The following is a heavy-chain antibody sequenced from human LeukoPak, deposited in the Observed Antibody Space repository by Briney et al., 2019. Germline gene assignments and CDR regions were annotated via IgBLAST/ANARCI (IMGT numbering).Heavy chain of an antibody. V-gene: IGHV4-4*02. J-gene: IGHJ5*02. Sequence: PSDTLSLTCAVSGGSISIIDCWSWVRQPPGNGLEWIGEIYHSGSTNYNSSLKSRVTISVDKSKNQFSLKLSSVTAADTAMYYCARGGTTVAGTFWFDPWGQGTLVTVSS. CDR2: IYHSGST. CDR3: ARGGTTVAGTFWFDP. D-gene: IGHD6-19*01. CDR1: GGSISIIDC.